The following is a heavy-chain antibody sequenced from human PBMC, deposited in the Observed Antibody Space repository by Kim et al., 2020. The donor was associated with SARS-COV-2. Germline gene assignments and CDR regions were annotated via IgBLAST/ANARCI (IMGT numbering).Heavy chain of an antibody. Sequence: GGSLRLSCAVSGFNFSNSHMTWVRQAPGKGLEWVSSISESGGRTWYADFVKGRFTISRDNSKNILYLQMNSLSADDAALSYCAKDLGEGEAADWFYPGG. CDR1: GFNFSNSH. V-gene: IGHV3-23*01. CDR3: AKDLGEGEAADWFYP. J-gene: IGHJ5*02. D-gene: IGHD3-16*01. CDR2: ISESGGRT.